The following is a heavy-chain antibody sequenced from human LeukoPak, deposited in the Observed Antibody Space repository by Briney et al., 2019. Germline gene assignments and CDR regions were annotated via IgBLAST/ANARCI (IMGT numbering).Heavy chain of an antibody. V-gene: IGHV4-39*01. J-gene: IGHJ4*02. CDR3: ARVDSNNWYDSRGYFDY. Sequence: SETLSLTCTVSGGSISSSSYYWGWIRQPPGKGLEWIGSIYYSGSTYYNPSLNSRVTISVDTSKNQFSLKLSSVTAADTAVYYCARVDSNNWYDSRGYFDYWGQGNAGHRLL. CDR2: IYYSGST. CDR1: GGSISSSSYY. D-gene: IGHD6-13*01.